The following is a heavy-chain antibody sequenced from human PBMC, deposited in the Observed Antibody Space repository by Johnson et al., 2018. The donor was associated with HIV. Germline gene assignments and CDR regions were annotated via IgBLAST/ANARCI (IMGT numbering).Heavy chain of an antibody. Sequence: QVQLVESGGGVVRPGGSLRLSCAASGFTFDDYGMSWVRQAPGKGLEWVAVISYDGSNKYYADSVKGRFTISRDNSKNTLYLQMNSLRAEDTAMYYCARGSLIVIVSDAFDIWGQGTMVTVSS. J-gene: IGHJ3*02. D-gene: IGHD3-16*02. CDR2: ISYDGSNK. CDR3: ARGSLIVIVSDAFDI. CDR1: GFTFDDYG. V-gene: IGHV3-30*03.